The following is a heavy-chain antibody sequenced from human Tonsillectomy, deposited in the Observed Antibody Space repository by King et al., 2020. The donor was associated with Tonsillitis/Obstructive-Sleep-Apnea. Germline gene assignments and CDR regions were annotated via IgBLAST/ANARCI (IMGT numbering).Heavy chain of an antibody. V-gene: IGHV4-39*01. CDR1: GGSISSSSYY. CDR3: ARRSPHTPGWFDP. J-gene: IGHJ5*02. D-gene: IGHD1-26*01. Sequence: QLQESGPGLVKPSETLSLTCTVSGGSISSSSYYWGWIRQPPGKGLEWIGSIYYSGSTYYNPSLKSRVTISVDTSKNQFSLKLSSVTAADTAVYYCARRSPHTPGWFDPWGQGTLVTVSS. CDR2: IYYSGST.